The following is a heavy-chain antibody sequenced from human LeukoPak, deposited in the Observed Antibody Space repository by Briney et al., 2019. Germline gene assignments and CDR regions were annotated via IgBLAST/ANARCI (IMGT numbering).Heavy chain of an antibody. CDR1: GYTLTELS. Sequence: ASVKVSCKVSGYTLTELSMHLVRQAAGKGLEWMGGLDPEDGETIYAQKFQGRVTMTEDTSTDTAYMELSSLRSEDTAVYYCATAADYYDSSAELFSFDYWGQGTLVTVSS. J-gene: IGHJ4*02. D-gene: IGHD3-22*01. CDR3: ATAADYYDSSAELFSFDY. V-gene: IGHV1-24*01. CDR2: LDPEDGET.